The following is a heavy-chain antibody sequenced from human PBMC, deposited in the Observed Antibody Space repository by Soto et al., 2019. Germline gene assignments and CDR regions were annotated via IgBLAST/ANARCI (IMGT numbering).Heavy chain of an antibody. CDR3: AKRSLLVQWGYYYYGMDV. CDR1: GFTFSSYG. V-gene: IGHV3-30*18. CDR2: ISYDGSNK. J-gene: IGHJ6*02. D-gene: IGHD1-26*01. Sequence: GGSLRLSCAASGFTFSSYGMHWVRQAPGKGLEWVAVISYDGSNKYYADSVKGRFTISRDNSKNTLYLQMNSLRAEDTAVYYCAKRSLLVQWGYYYYGMDVWGQGTTVTVSS.